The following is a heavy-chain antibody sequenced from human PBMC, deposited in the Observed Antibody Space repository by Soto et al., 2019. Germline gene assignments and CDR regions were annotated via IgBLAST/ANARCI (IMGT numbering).Heavy chain of an antibody. Sequence: QVQLVQSGAEVKKPGASVKVSCKASGYTFTSSAMHWVRQAPGQRLEWMGWINAGNGNTKYSQKFQGRVTITRDTAASTAYMELSSRRSEDTAVYYCARGPGGPDGPGDYWGQGTLVTVSS. J-gene: IGHJ4*02. D-gene: IGHD2-15*01. V-gene: IGHV1-3*01. CDR1: GYTFTSSA. CDR3: ARGPGGPDGPGDY. CDR2: INAGNGNT.